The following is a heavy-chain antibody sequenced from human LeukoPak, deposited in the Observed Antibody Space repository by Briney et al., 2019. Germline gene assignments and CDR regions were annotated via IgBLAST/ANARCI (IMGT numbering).Heavy chain of an antibody. CDR1: GYTFTGYY. J-gene: IGHJ6*03. Sequence: ASVKVSCKASGYTFTGYYMHWVRQAPGQGLEWMGWINPNSGGTNYAQKLQGRVTMTTDTSTSTAYMELRSLRSDDTAVYYCARDLLLWFGELSSSYYYYMDVWGKGTTVTISS. CDR2: INPNSGGT. V-gene: IGHV1-2*02. CDR3: ARDLLLWFGELSSSYYYYMDV. D-gene: IGHD3-10*01.